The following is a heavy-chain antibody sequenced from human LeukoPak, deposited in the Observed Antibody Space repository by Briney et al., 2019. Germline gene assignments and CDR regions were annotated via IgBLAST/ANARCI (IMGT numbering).Heavy chain of an antibody. CDR3: ARDGGGGSGSYARYPDS. Sequence: NPSETLSLTCTVSGDSIGSGVYYWSWIRQHPGKGLEWIGYIYHSGSAYYNPSLKSRVTISVDTSKNQFSLKLSSVTAADTAVYYCARDGGGGSGSYARYPDSWGQGTLVTVSS. CDR1: GDSIGSGVYY. J-gene: IGHJ4*02. D-gene: IGHD3-10*01. V-gene: IGHV4-31*03. CDR2: IYHSGSA.